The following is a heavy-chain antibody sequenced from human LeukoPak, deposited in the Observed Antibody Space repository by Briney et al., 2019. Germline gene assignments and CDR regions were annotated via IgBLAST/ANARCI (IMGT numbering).Heavy chain of an antibody. CDR2: TFSSGAT. CDR1: GGSMSGYY. J-gene: IGHJ3*02. Sequence: PSETLSLTCIVSGGSMSGYYWSWIRRPPGKGLEWIGHTFSSGATTYNPSLKSRVTISVDTSRSQFSLNLSSVTAADTAVYYCASKRHDSRSAAFDIWGQGTMVSVSS. V-gene: IGHV4-4*09. CDR3: ASKRHDSRSAAFDI. D-gene: IGHD3-10*01.